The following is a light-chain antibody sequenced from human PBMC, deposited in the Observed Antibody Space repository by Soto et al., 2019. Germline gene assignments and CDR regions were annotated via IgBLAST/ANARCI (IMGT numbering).Light chain of an antibody. CDR1: SSDVGCYNL. CDR2: EGS. Sequence: QSALTQPASVSGSPGQSITISCTGTSSDVGCYNLVSWYQQQPGKAPKLMIYEGSKRPSGVSNRFSGSKSGNTASLTISGLQAEDEADYYCCSYAGRSSWVFGGGTQLTVL. CDR3: CSYAGRSSWV. J-gene: IGLJ3*02. V-gene: IGLV2-23*01.